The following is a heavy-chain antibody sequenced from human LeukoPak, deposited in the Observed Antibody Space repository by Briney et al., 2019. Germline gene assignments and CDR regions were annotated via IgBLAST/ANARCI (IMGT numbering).Heavy chain of an antibody. Sequence: ASVKVSCKASGYTFTSYDINWVRQATGQGLEGMGWMNPNSGNTGYAQKFQGRVTITRSTSISTAYMELSSLRSEDTAVYYCARAPVTTGPYYYYMDVWGKGTTVTVSS. V-gene: IGHV1-8*01. J-gene: IGHJ6*03. CDR1: GYTFTSYD. CDR2: MNPNSGNT. CDR3: ARAPVTTGPYYYYMDV. D-gene: IGHD4-17*01.